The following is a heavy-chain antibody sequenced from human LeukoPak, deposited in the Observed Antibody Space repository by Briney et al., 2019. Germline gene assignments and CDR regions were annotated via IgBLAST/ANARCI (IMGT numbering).Heavy chain of an antibody. J-gene: IGHJ4*02. Sequence: GGSLRLSCAASGFTVSSNYMSRVRQAPGKGLEWVSVIYSGGSTYYADSVKGRFTISRDNSKNTLYLQMNSLRAEDTAVYYCAKDSLTGYYIGYFDYWGQGTLVTVSS. CDR3: AKDSLTGYYIGYFDY. D-gene: IGHD3-9*01. CDR2: IYSGGST. V-gene: IGHV3-66*02. CDR1: GFTVSSNY.